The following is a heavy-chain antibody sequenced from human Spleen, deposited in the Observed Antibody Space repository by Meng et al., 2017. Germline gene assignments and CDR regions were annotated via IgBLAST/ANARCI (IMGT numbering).Heavy chain of an antibody. V-gene: IGHV3-7*01. Sequence: GESLKISCAASGFTFSSYWMSWVRQAPGKGLEWVANIKQDGREEYYLDSVKGRFTVSRDNAKKSLLLQMNGLRAEDTALYYCARVNYYSSYAMDVWGQGTTVTVSS. CDR3: ARVNYYSSYAMDV. J-gene: IGHJ6*02. CDR2: IKQDGREE. CDR1: GFTFSSYW.